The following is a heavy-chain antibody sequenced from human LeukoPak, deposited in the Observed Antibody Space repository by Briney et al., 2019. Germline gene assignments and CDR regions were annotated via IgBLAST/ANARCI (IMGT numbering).Heavy chain of an antibody. V-gene: IGHV3-7*01. Sequence: GSLRLSCAASGFTFSSYWMSWVRQAPGKGLEWVANIKQDESEKYYVDSVKGRFTISRDNAKSSLYLQMNSLRAEDTAVYYCARDCAVAVWTFDSWGQGTQVTVSS. CDR1: GFTFSSYW. CDR2: IKQDESEK. D-gene: IGHD6-19*01. J-gene: IGHJ4*02. CDR3: ARDCAVAVWTFDS.